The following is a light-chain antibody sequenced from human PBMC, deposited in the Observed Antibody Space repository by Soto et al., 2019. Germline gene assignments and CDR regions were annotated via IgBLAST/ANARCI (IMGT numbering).Light chain of an antibody. J-gene: IGKJ5*01. V-gene: IGKV3-15*01. CDR3: QQYDDWPIT. CDR1: QSVRSN. CDR2: DGS. Sequence: EIVMTQSPDTVYVSPGERATLSCRASQSVRSNLAWYQHTPGQAPRLLIYDGSTRALGIPARFSGSESGTEFTLTISSLQSEDFAVYFCQQYDDWPITFGQGTRLEIK.